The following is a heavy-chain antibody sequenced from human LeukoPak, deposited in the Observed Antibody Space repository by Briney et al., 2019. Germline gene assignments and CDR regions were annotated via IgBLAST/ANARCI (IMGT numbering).Heavy chain of an antibody. CDR1: GFTISSYW. V-gene: IGHV3-7*01. Sequence: GSLRLSCAASGFTISSYWMSWVRQAPGKGLEWVANIKQDGSEKYYVDSVKGRFTSSRDNAKNSLYLQMNSLRAEDTAVYYCATRPVYYYGSGSYPKPYYYYMDVWGKGTTVTVSS. J-gene: IGHJ6*03. CDR3: ATRPVYYYGSGSYPKPYYYYMDV. CDR2: IKQDGSEK. D-gene: IGHD3-10*01.